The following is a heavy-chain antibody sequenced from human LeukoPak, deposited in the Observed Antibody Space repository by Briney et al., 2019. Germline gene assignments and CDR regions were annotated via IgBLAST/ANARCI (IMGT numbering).Heavy chain of an antibody. D-gene: IGHD3-9*01. V-gene: IGHV4-59*01. CDR1: GGSLSGYY. Sequence: KSSETLSLTCTVSGGSLSGYYWSWIRQPPGKGLEWIGYISYSGNTIYSPSLKSRVTISVDTSKKQFSLKLRSVTAADTAVYYCARSESGVRYDNPFDYWGQGALVAVSS. CDR3: ARSESGVRYDNPFDY. J-gene: IGHJ4*02. CDR2: ISYSGNT.